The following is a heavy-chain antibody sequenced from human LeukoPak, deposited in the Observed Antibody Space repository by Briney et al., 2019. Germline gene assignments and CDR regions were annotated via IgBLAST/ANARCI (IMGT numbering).Heavy chain of an antibody. D-gene: IGHD2-21*01. CDR1: GFTFRSHA. V-gene: IGHV3-23*01. J-gene: IGHJ4*02. CDR3: AKDFRIGYSAHFDY. Sequence: KPGGSLRLSCVGSGFTFRSHAMSWVRQAPEKGLEFVSGIYENGGTTYYADSVKGRFSISRDNSKNTLYLQMDSLRGEDTAVYYCAKDFRIGYSAHFDYWGQGALVTVS. CDR2: IYENGGTT.